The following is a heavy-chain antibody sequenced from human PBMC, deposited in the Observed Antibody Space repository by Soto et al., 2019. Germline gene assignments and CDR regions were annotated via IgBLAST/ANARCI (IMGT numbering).Heavy chain of an antibody. Sequence: ASVKVSCTASGYIFTSNGISWVRQAPGQGLEWMAWISGYNGDTKNAQSLQGRVTVTTDTSTSTSYMELRSLRSDDTAIYYCARSLGSGTGFDYWGQGTLVTVSS. CDR3: ARSLGSGTGFDY. V-gene: IGHV1-18*01. J-gene: IGHJ4*02. D-gene: IGHD3-10*01. CDR2: ISGYNGDT. CDR1: GYIFTSNG.